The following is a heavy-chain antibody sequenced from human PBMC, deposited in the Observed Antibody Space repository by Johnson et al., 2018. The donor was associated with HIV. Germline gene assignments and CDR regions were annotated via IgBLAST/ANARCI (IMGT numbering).Heavy chain of an antibody. V-gene: IGHV3-11*01. CDR3: ARDFVAFGECTAFDI. J-gene: IGHJ3*02. Sequence: QVQLVESGGGLVKPGGSLRLSCAASRFTFSDYYMSWIRPTPGKGLEWVSYISSSGDKRGYADSVKGRFTISRDNAKNSLFLQMNGLSAEDTALYYCARDFVAFGECTAFDIWGQGTMVTVSS. D-gene: IGHD3-10*01. CDR1: RFTFSDYY. CDR2: ISSSGDKR.